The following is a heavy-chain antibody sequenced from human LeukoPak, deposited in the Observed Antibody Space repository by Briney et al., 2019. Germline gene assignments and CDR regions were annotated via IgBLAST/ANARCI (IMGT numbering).Heavy chain of an antibody. D-gene: IGHD2-15*01. Sequence: PGGSLRLSCAASGFTFSSYAMSWVRQAPGKGLEWVANIKQDGSEKYYVDSVKGRFTISRDNAKNSLYLQMNSLRAEDTAVYYCARRGYCSGGSCCNFYCDYWGQGTLVTVSS. CDR1: GFTFSSYA. V-gene: IGHV3-7*01. J-gene: IGHJ4*02. CDR3: ARRGYCSGGSCCNFYCDY. CDR2: IKQDGSEK.